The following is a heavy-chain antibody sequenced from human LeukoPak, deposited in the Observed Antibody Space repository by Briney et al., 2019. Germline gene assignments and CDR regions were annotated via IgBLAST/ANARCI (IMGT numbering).Heavy chain of an antibody. D-gene: IGHD3-10*01. J-gene: IGHJ6*02. CDR1: GYTFTSYG. CDR3: ARAYYYYGSGSYDMDV. CDR2: ISAYNGNT. Sequence: ASVKVSCKASGYTFTSYGISWVRQAPGQGLEWMGWISAYNGNTNYAQQLQGRVTMTTDTSTSTAYMELRSLRSDDTAVYYCARAYYYYGSGSYDMDVWGQGTTVTVSS. V-gene: IGHV1-18*01.